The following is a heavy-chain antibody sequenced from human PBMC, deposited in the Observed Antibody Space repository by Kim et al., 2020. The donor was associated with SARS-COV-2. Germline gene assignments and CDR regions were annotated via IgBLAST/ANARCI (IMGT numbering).Heavy chain of an antibody. Sequence: GGSLRLSCAASGFTFSNYGMQWVRQATGKGLEWVAVVSHDGTVQYYLDSVKGRFTISRDNSQNTVYLQMSSLRLEDTAVYYCAKETTAKTSTTLDSWGQGIQITVTS. CDR1: GFTFSNYG. CDR2: VSHDGTVQ. J-gene: IGHJ4*02. V-gene: IGHV3-30*18. CDR3: AKETTAKTSTTLDS. D-gene: IGHD2-2*01.